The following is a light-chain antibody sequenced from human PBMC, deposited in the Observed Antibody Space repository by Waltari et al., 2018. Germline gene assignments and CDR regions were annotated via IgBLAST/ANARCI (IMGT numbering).Light chain of an antibody. V-gene: IGKV1-8*01. CDR3: QQYYSYPLT. J-gene: IGKJ4*01. CDR1: QGISSY. Sequence: AIRMTQSPSSFSASTGDRVTITCRASQGISSYLAWYQQKPGKAPKLLIYAASTLQSGVPSRVSGSGSGTDVTLTISCLQSEDFATYYCQQYYSYPLTFGGGTKVAIK. CDR2: AAS.